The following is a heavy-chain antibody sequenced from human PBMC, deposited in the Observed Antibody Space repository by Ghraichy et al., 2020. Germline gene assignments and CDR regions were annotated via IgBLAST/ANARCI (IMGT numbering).Heavy chain of an antibody. CDR2: INPSGGST. Sequence: SCKASGYTFTSYYMHWVRQAPGQGLEWMGIINPSGGSTSYAQKFQGRVTMTRDTSTSTVYMELSSLRSEDTAVYYCARDGWELPTREVLCYYMDVWGKGTTVTVSS. CDR3: ARDGWELPTREVLCYYMDV. J-gene: IGHJ6*03. D-gene: IGHD1-26*01. CDR1: GYTFTSYY. V-gene: IGHV1-46*01.